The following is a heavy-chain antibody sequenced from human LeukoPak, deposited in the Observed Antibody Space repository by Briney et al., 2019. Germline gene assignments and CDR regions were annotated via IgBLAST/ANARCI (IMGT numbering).Heavy chain of an antibody. Sequence: GGSLRLSCAASGFTFSNYEMNWVRQAPGKGLEWVSYIRSSGTTIYYADSVKGRFTISRDDAKNSLYLQMNSLIPEDTAVYYCARDKGSDGIDFWGQGTLVTVSS. J-gene: IGHJ4*02. V-gene: IGHV3-48*03. CDR1: GFTFSNYE. CDR3: ARDKGSDGIDF. D-gene: IGHD1-26*01. CDR2: IRSSGTTI.